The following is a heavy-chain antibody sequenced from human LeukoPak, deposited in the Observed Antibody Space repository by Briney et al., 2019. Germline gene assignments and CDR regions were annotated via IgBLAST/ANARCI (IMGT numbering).Heavy chain of an antibody. CDR3: ARDQWPHFLDY. CDR1: TSR. J-gene: IGHJ4*02. V-gene: IGHV1-18*01. D-gene: IGHD2/OR15-2a*01. CDR2: IGTYGGDT. Sequence: ASVKVSCRATSRISWVRQAPGQGLEWMGWIGTYGGDTYYAQKFQGRITVTTDTSTSTVYMELRNLRSDDTAVYYCARDQWPHFLDYWGQGTLVTVSS.